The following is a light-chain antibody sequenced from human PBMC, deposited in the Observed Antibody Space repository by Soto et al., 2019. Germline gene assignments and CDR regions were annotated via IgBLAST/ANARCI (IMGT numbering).Light chain of an antibody. Sequence: TQMTQSPPSLSASVGDRVTITCRASQDIDIYLSWYQQKPGKVPKLLIYDESTLQSGVPSRFSGSGSGTDFTLTITNLQPEDFATYYCQQSYRTPYTFGQGTKVDIK. CDR1: QDIDIY. CDR3: QQSYRTPYT. J-gene: IGKJ2*01. CDR2: DES. V-gene: IGKV1-39*01.